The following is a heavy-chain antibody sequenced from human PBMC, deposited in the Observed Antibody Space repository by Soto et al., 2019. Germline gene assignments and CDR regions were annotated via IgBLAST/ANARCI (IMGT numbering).Heavy chain of an antibody. CDR2: ISGSGAST. CDR3: AKRGPSLGYCSSTSCFAMWYFDY. D-gene: IGHD2-2*01. CDR1: GLTFNNYA. J-gene: IGHJ4*02. Sequence: GGSLRLSCAASGLTFNNYAMNWVRQSPEKGLEWVSAISGSGASTYYADSVKGRFTISRDNSKNTLFLQMNSLRAEDTAVYYCAKRGPSLGYCSSTSCFAMWYFDYWGQGTLVTVSS. V-gene: IGHV3-23*01.